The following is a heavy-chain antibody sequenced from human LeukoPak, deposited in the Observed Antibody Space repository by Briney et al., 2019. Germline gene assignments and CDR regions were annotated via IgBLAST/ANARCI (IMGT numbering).Heavy chain of an antibody. J-gene: IGHJ4*02. CDR2: ISYDGTNK. V-gene: IGHV3-30*18. CDR3: ANRRYFDY. D-gene: IGHD3-9*01. CDR1: GFTFSSHD. Sequence: PGGSLRLSCAASGFTFSSHDMHWVRQAPGRGLEWVAVISYDGTNKYYADSVKGRFTISRDNSKNTPFLQMNSLRAEDTAVYYCANRRYFDYWGQGTLVTVSS.